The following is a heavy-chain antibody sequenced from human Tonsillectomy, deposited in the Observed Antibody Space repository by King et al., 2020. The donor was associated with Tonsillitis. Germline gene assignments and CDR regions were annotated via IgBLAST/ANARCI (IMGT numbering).Heavy chain of an antibody. Sequence: QLVQSGAEVRKPGASMRVSCKASGYTFIRYAMTWVRQAPGQGLEWMGWISAQSGNTYYAQKLQGRVTMTTDTSTSTAYLELRSLRSDDTAVYYCARGPDCSGGSCYPYYYYGMGVWGQGTTVTVSS. CDR1: GYTFIRYA. CDR3: ARGPDCSGGSCYPYYYYGMGV. CDR2: ISAQSGNT. J-gene: IGHJ6*02. V-gene: IGHV1-18*01. D-gene: IGHD2-15*01.